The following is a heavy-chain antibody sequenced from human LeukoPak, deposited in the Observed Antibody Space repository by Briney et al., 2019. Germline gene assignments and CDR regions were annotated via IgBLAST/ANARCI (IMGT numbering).Heavy chain of an antibody. CDR2: IHYSGNT. Sequence: SETLSLTCTVSGGSISSSTYYWGWIRQPPGKGLEWMGSIHYSGNTYYNPSLKSRVTISVDMSKNQFSLKLSSVTAADTAVYYCARSYCSSSCYAVGAFDIWGQGTVVTVSS. J-gene: IGHJ3*02. CDR1: GGSISSSTYY. CDR3: ARSYCSSSCYAVGAFDI. D-gene: IGHD2-2*01. V-gene: IGHV4-39*01.